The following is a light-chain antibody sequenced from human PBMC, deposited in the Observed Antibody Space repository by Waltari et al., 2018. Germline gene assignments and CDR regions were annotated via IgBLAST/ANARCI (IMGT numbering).Light chain of an antibody. CDR1: SRDVGNYNL. V-gene: IGLV2-23*02. CDR3: CSYVGLGIYV. J-gene: IGLJ1*01. Sequence: QSGLTQPASVSGSPGQSLTISCTGTSRDVGNYNLFSWYQQYAGKAPKLMVYEVTKRASGVSDRFSGSKSGNTASLTISGLQSEDEADYYCCSYVGLGIYVFGTGTKVTVL. CDR2: EVT.